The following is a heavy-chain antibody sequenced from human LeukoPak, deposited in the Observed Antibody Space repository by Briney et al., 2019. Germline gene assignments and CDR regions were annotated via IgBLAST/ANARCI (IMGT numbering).Heavy chain of an antibody. CDR1: GFTFDDYA. CDR2: ISWNSGSI. CDR3: AKDTSLLWFGELGH. D-gene: IGHD3-10*01. Sequence: PGGSLRLSCAASGFTFDDYAMHWVRQAPGKGLEWVSGISWNSGSIGYADSVKGRFATSRDNAKNSLYLQMNSLRAEDTALYYCAKDTSLLWFGELGHWGQGTLVTVSS. V-gene: IGHV3-9*01. J-gene: IGHJ4*02.